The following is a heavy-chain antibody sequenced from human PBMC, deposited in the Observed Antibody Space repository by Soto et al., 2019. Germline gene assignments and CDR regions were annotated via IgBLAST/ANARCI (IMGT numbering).Heavy chain of an antibody. V-gene: IGHV4-4*02. J-gene: IGHJ6*02. D-gene: IGHD6-19*01. CDR3: AYSSGWWRLDV. CDR2: KHHSGST. CDR1: GGSINNGYW. Sequence: QVHLQESGPVLVKPSVTLSLTCCVSGGSINNGYWWTWVRQHPGKGLEWIGEKHHSGSTNYNLSRKSRVSISLGKSKNQFSLILRSVTAADTAVYYCAYSSGWWRLDVWGQGNTVTVSS.